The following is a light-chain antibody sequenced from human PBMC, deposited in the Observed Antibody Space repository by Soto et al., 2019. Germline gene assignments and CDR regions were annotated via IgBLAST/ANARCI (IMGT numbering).Light chain of an antibody. Sequence: EVVMTQSPATVSVSPGEGVTLSCRASQTISNDLAWYQQKPGRAPSLLIYGAATRATGVPASFSGGGSGRTDSLPTISLQSEDYALEYCRQKNGWPPVTFGGGTKVEIK. CDR1: QTISND. J-gene: IGKJ4*01. CDR3: RQKNGWPPVT. CDR2: GAA. V-gene: IGKV3-15*01.